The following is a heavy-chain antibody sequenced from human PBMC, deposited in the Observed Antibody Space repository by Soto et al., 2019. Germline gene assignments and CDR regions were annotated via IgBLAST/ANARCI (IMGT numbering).Heavy chain of an antibody. CDR1: GYTFTSYG. Sequence: ASVKVSCKASGYTFTSYGISWVRQAPGQGLEWMGWISAYNGNTNYAQKLQGRVTMTTDTSTSTAYMELRSLRSDDTAVYYCARMGYDFWSSYYYMDVWGKGTTVTVSS. V-gene: IGHV1-18*01. CDR3: ARMGYDFWSSYYYMDV. CDR2: ISAYNGNT. D-gene: IGHD3-3*01. J-gene: IGHJ6*03.